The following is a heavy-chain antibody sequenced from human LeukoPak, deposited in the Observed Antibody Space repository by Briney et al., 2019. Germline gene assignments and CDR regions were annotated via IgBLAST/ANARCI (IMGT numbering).Heavy chain of an antibody. CDR1: GYTLTELS. J-gene: IGHJ6*03. CDR3: ARASIRSIAARPQPNYYYMDV. D-gene: IGHD6-6*01. CDR2: FDPEDGET. V-gene: IGHV1-24*01. Sequence: GASVKVSCKVSGYTLTELSMHWVRQAPGKGLEWMGGFDPEDGETIYAQKFQGRVTITADESTSTAYMELSSLRSEDTAVYYCARASIRSIAARPQPNYYYMDVWGKGTTVTVSS.